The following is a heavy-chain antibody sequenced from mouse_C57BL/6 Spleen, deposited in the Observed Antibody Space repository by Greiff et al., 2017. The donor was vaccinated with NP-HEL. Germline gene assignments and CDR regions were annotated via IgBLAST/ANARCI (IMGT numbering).Heavy chain of an antibody. CDR3: ARGRYAMDY. CDR2: ISDGGSYT. CDR1: GFTFSSYA. V-gene: IGHV5-4*01. J-gene: IGHJ4*01. Sequence: DVHLVESGGGLVKPGGSLKLSCAASGFTFSSYAMSWVRQTPEKRLEWVATISDGGSYTYYPDNVKGRFTISRDNAKNNLYLQMSHLKSEDTAMYYCARGRYAMDYWGQGTSVTVSS.